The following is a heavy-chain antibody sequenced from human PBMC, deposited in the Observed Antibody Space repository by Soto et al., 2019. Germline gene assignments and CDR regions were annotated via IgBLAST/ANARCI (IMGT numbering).Heavy chain of an antibody. Sequence: SETLSLTCTVSGGSISSYYWSWIRQPPGKGLEWIGYIYYSGSTNYNPSLKSRVTISVDTSKNQFSLKLSSVTAADTAVYYCARQRGQWFGELSYTYYYYMDVWGKGTTVTVSS. J-gene: IGHJ6*03. CDR1: GGSISSYY. CDR3: ARQRGQWFGELSYTYYYYMDV. V-gene: IGHV4-59*08. D-gene: IGHD3-10*01. CDR2: IYYSGST.